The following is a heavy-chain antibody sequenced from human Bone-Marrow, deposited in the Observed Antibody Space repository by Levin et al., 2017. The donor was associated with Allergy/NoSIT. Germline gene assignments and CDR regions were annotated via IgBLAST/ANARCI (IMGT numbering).Heavy chain of an antibody. V-gene: IGHV3-9*01. J-gene: IGHJ4*02. D-gene: IGHD3-3*02. CDR3: VKAFCPEEICPFES. CDR2: ISWNSHTV. CDR1: GFTFDDYA. Sequence: SGGSLRLSCTASGFTFDDYAMHWIRQAPGKGLEWVSGISWNSHTVDYAASVRGRFSISRDNAKSSLHLEMNTLRPEDTALYYCVKAFCPEEICPFESWGQGMLVSVSS.